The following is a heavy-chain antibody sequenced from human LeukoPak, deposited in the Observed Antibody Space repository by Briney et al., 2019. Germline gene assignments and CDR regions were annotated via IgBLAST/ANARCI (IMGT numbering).Heavy chain of an antibody. V-gene: IGHV3-7*03. CDR1: GFTFSSYA. J-gene: IGHJ6*02. D-gene: IGHD3-16*01. CDR2: VKKDGRET. CDR3: ARGHLGLGL. Sequence: GGSLRLSCAASGFTFSSYAMSWVRQAPGRGLEWVASVKKDGRETYYVDSVKGRFTISRDNAKNSLYLQMNSLRVEDTAVYFCARGHLGLGLWGQGTTVTVSS.